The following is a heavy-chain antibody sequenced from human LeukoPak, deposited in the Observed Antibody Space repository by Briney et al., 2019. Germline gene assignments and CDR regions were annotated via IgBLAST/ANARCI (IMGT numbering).Heavy chain of an antibody. D-gene: IGHD1-26*01. CDR3: AKSGGYGLIDY. V-gene: IGHV4-39*01. CDR1: GASISGSGYY. J-gene: IGHJ4*02. CDR2: IYSSGST. Sequence: SETLSLTCAVSGASISGSGYYWGWIRQPPGKGLEWIGNIYSSGSTYYNASLQSRVTISIDTSENQFSLRLNSVTAADTGMYYCAKSGGYGLIDYWGQGTRVTVSS.